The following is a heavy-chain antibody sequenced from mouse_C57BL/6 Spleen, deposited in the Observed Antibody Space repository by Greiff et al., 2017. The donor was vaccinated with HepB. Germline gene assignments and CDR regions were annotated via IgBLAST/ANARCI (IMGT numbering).Heavy chain of an antibody. V-gene: IGHV14-1*01. CDR1: GFNIKDYY. CDR2: IDPEDGDT. D-gene: IGHD2-4*01. Sequence: VHVKQSGAELVRPGASVKLSCTASGFNIKDYYMHWVKQRPEQGLEWIGRIDPEDGDTEYAPKFQGKATMTADTSSNTAYLQLSSLTSEDTAVYYCTTGDYDPYAMDYWGQGTSVTVSS. J-gene: IGHJ4*01. CDR3: TTGDYDPYAMDY.